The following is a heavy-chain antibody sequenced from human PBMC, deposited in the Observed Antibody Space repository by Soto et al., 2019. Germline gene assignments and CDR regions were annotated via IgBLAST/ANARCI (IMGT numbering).Heavy chain of an antibody. CDR1: GGTFSSYT. Sequence: SVKVSCKASGGTFSSYTISWVRQAPGQGLEWMGRIIPILGIANYAQKFQGRVTITADKSTSTAYMELSSLRSEDTAVYYCACASSVSDSFDIWGQGTMVTVSS. J-gene: IGHJ3*02. CDR2: IIPILGIA. CDR3: ACASSVSDSFDI. V-gene: IGHV1-69*02.